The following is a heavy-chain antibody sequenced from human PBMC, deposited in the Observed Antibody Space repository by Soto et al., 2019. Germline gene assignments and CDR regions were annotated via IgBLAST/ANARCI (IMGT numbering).Heavy chain of an antibody. Sequence: PSETLSLTCAVSDYSIGSGYYWGWIRQPPGKGLEWSGSIHHSGRTRYNPSRKRRVSISVDTCKNQFSLKIKSVTAADTAVYFCARVLLPLSIFGVGAFDFWGPGTLGTGST. J-gene: IGHJ4*02. CDR3: ARVLLPLSIFGVGAFDF. V-gene: IGHV4-38-2*01. CDR2: IHHSGRT. CDR1: DYSIGSGYY. D-gene: IGHD3-3*01.